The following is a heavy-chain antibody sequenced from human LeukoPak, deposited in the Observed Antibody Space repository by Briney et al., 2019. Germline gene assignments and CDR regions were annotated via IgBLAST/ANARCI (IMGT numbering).Heavy chain of an antibody. Sequence: SETLSLTCTVSGGSISSHYWSWIRQPPGKGLEWIGEINHSGSTNYNPSLKSRVTISVDTSKNQFSLKLSSVTAADTAVYYCARVRSGAAAGRWEIYYYYYYMDVWGKGTTVTVSS. D-gene: IGHD6-13*01. CDR2: INHSGST. CDR3: ARVRSGAAAGRWEIYYYYYYMDV. V-gene: IGHV4-34*01. J-gene: IGHJ6*03. CDR1: GGSISSHY.